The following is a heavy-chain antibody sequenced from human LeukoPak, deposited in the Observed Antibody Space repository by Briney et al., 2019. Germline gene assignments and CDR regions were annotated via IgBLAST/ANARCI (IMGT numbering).Heavy chain of an antibody. CDR2: ISYDGSSK. Sequence: PGRSLRLSCAASGFTFSTYAMHWVRQAPGKGLEWVAVISYDGSSKYYADSVKGRFTISRDNSKNTLYLQMNSLRAEDTAVYYCARARSSYGHGDAFDIWGQGTMVTVSS. CDR3: ARARSSYGHGDAFDI. V-gene: IGHV3-30*04. J-gene: IGHJ3*02. CDR1: GFTFSTYA. D-gene: IGHD5-18*01.